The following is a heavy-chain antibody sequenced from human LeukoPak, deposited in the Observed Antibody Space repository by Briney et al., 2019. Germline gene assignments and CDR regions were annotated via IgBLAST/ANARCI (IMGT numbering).Heavy chain of an antibody. Sequence: GGSLRLSCAASGLTFSSYSMNWVRQAPGKGLEWVSYISSSSSTIYYADSVKGRFTISRDNAKNSLYLQMNSLRDEDTAVYYCAKRPSDYGDYVTYFDYWGQGTLVTVSS. CDR1: GLTFSSYS. V-gene: IGHV3-48*02. J-gene: IGHJ4*02. CDR3: AKRPSDYGDYVTYFDY. CDR2: ISSSSSTI. D-gene: IGHD4-17*01.